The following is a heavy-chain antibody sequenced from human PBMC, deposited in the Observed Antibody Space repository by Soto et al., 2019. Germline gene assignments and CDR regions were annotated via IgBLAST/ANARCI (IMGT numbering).Heavy chain of an antibody. V-gene: IGHV3-23*01. J-gene: IGHJ4*02. CDR2: ISGSGGST. CDR3: AKRPRQSYDILTGYYPFDY. Sequence: GGSLRLSCAASGFTFSSYAMSWVRQAPGKGLEWVSAISGSGGSTYYADSVKGRFTISRDNSKNTLYLQMNSLRAEDTAVYYCAKRPRQSYDILTGYYPFDYWGQGTLVTVSS. CDR1: GFTFSSYA. D-gene: IGHD3-9*01.